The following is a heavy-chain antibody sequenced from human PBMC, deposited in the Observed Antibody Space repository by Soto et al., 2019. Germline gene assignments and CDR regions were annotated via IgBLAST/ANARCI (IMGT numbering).Heavy chain of an antibody. CDR1: GFTFNSYA. Sequence: GGSLRLSCAASGFTFNSYAMSWVRQAPGKGLEWVSAFSGSGGSTYYADSVRGRFSISRDTSKNTLFLQMNNLRAEDTAVYYCARDGGSGTPVTGAQDYYMYYGMDVWGQGTTVTVSS. CDR2: FSGSGGST. CDR3: ARDGGSGTPVTGAQDYYMYYGMDV. D-gene: IGHD6-19*01. J-gene: IGHJ6*02. V-gene: IGHV3-23*01.